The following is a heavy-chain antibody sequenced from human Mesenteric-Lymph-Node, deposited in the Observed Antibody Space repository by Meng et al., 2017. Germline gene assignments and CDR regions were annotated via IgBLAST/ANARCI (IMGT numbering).Heavy chain of an antibody. V-gene: IGHV4-34*01. CDR2: INHSGST. D-gene: IGHD1-14*01. CDR1: GGSFSGYY. CDR3: ARDPTGGEDHQRV. Sequence: QVQLRRWGPGLLKPSEHLSLNCAVYGGSFSGYYWSWIRQPPGKGLEWIGEINHSGSTIYNPSLKSRVTMSVDNSKNQFSLKLNSMTAADTAVYYCARDPTGGEDHQRVWGQGTLVTVSS. J-gene: IGHJ4*02.